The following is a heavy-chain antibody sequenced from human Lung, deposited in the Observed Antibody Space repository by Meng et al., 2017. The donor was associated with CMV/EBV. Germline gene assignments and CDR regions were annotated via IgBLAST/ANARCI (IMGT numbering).Heavy chain of an antibody. CDR2: IYNDGGST. Sequence: SETLSLXXSVPGVSINSYFWTWVRQPPGKGLEWIGHIYNDGGSTDYNPSLNSRVTLSSDTSRNQVSLRVTSVTAADTAAYYCATVYCSSYKICYPDPWGQGXLVTVSS. J-gene: IGHJ5*02. V-gene: IGHV4-59*01. CDR3: ATVYCSSYKICYPDP. CDR1: GVSINSYF. D-gene: IGHD2-2*01.